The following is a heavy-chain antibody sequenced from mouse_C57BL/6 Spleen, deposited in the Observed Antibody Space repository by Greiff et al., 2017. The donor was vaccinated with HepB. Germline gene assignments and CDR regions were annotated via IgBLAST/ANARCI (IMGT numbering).Heavy chain of an antibody. V-gene: IGHV1-39*01. CDR2: INPNYDTT. CDR1: GYSFTDYN. J-gene: IGHJ4*01. Sequence: VQLKQSGPELVQPGASVKISCKASGYSFTDYNMNWVKQSNGKILEWIGVINPNYDTTSSNQKLKGKATLTVDQSSSSAYMQVNSLTSKASAFYYCARPLISPYGMDYWGQGTSVTVSS. CDR3: ARPLISPYGMDY.